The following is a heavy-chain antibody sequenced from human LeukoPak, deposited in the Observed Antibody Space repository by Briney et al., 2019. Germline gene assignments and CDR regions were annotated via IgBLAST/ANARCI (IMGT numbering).Heavy chain of an antibody. CDR3: ARGLAQYYYDSSGYADY. CDR1: GGTFSSYA. Sequence: ASVKVSCKASGGTFSSYAISWVRQAPGQGLEWMGWMNPNSGNTGYAQKFQGRVTMTRNTSISTAYMELSSLRSEDTAVYYCARGLAQYYYDSSGYADYWGQGTLVTVSS. V-gene: IGHV1-8*02. CDR2: MNPNSGNT. D-gene: IGHD3-22*01. J-gene: IGHJ4*02.